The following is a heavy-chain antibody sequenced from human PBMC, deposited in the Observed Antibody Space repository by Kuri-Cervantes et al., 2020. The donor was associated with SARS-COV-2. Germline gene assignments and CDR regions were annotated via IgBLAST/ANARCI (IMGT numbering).Heavy chain of an antibody. Sequence: ASVKVSCKASGYTFTSYGINWVRQATGQGLEWMGWMNPNSGNTGYAQKFQGRVTMTRNTSISTVYMELSSLRSEDTAVYYCARIGYCSSTSCYTGRGGDVWGQGTTVTVSS. CDR3: ARIGYCSSTSCYTGRGGDV. CDR1: GYTFTSYG. J-gene: IGHJ6*02. D-gene: IGHD2-2*02. CDR2: MNPNSGNT. V-gene: IGHV1-8*02.